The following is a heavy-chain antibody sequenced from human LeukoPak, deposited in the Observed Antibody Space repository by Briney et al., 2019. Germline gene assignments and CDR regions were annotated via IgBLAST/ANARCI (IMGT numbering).Heavy chain of an antibody. Sequence: SVKVSCKASGGTFSSYAISWVRQAPGQGLEWMGGIIPIFGTANYAQKFQGRVTITADESTSTAYMELRSLRSDDTAVYYCARDERFLEWFSFDYWGQGTLVTVSS. D-gene: IGHD3-3*01. CDR2: IIPIFGTA. V-gene: IGHV1-69*13. CDR3: ARDERFLEWFSFDY. CDR1: GGTFSSYA. J-gene: IGHJ4*02.